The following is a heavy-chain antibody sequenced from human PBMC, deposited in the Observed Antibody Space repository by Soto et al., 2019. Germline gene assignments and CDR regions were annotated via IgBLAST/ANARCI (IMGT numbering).Heavy chain of an antibody. CDR1: GFTFSSYG. CDR3: ASSGGSSYFDD. CDR2: ISYDGSNK. V-gene: IGHV3-30*03. J-gene: IGHJ4*02. Sequence: GGSLRLSCAASGFTFSSYGMHWVRQAPGKGLKWVAVISYDGSNKYYADSVKGRFTISRDNSKNTLYLQMNSLRAEDTAVYYCASSGGSSYFDDWGQGTLVTVSS. D-gene: IGHD2-15*01.